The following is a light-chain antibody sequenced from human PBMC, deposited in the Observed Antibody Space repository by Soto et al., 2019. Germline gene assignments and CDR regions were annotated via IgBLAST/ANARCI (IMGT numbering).Light chain of an antibody. CDR2: LVS. Sequence: DVVLTQSPLSLPVTLGQPASISCRSSQSLVFSDGNTYLNWFHHRPGQSPRRLIYLVSQRDSAVPDRFAASGSDTDFTLTISRVEADDVGVYYCMQGTYLPLTFGGGTKVDIK. J-gene: IGKJ4*01. CDR1: QSLVFSDGNTY. CDR3: MQGTYLPLT. V-gene: IGKV2-30*01.